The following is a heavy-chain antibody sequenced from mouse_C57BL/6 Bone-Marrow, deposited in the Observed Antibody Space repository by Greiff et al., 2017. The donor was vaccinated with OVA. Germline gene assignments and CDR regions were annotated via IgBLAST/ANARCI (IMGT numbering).Heavy chain of an antibody. J-gene: IGHJ1*03. CDR3: ARQPFITTVGAPL. CDR2: ISSGGSYT. Sequence: DVQLVESGGDLVKPGGSLKLSCAASGFTFSSYGMSWVRQTPDKRLEWVATISSGGSYTYYPDSVKGRFTISRDNAKNTLYLQMSSLKSEDTAMYYCARQPFITTVGAPLRGTGTTVTVSS. D-gene: IGHD1-1*01. V-gene: IGHV5-6*01. CDR1: GFTFSSYG.